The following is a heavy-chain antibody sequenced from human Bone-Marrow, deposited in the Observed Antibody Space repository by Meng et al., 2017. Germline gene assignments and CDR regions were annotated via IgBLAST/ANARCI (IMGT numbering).Heavy chain of an antibody. CDR2: IYYSGST. CDR3: ARWAPSSRTFDY. D-gene: IGHD6-13*01. Sequence: QVQAPGPGLVNPSQTLSLTCIVSGGSISSGGYYWSWIRQHPGKGLEWIGYIYYSGSTYYNPSLKSLVTISVDTSKNQFSLKLSSVTAADTAVYYCARWAPSSRTFDYWGQGTLVTVSS. V-gene: IGHV4-31*01. CDR1: GGSISSGGYY. J-gene: IGHJ4*02.